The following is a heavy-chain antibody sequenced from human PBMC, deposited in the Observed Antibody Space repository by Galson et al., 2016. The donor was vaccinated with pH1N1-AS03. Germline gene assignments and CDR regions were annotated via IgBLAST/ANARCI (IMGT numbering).Heavy chain of an antibody. CDR1: GGSISSGGYY. D-gene: IGHD1-26*01. Sequence: LSLTCTVSGGSISSGGYYWNWIRQHPGKGLEWIGYIFHSGSTYYNPSLESLVSISVDTSKNQFSLKLKSVTAADTAVYYCARQDSGAYYLDSWGPETLVTVSS. CDR2: IFHSGST. J-gene: IGHJ4*02. V-gene: IGHV4-31*01. CDR3: ARQDSGAYYLDS.